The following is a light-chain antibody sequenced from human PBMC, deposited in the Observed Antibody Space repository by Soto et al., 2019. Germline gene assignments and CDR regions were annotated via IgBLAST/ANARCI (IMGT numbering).Light chain of an antibody. CDR1: SSDVGSYNR. J-gene: IGLJ1*01. V-gene: IGLV2-18*02. CDR3: SSYTSSSTLV. CDR2: EVS. Sequence: QSVLTQPPSVSGSPGQSVTISCTGTSSDVGSYNRVSWYQQPPGTAPKLMISEVSNRPSGVPDRFSGSKSGNTASLTISGLQAEDEADYYCSSYTSSSTLVFGTGTKVTVL.